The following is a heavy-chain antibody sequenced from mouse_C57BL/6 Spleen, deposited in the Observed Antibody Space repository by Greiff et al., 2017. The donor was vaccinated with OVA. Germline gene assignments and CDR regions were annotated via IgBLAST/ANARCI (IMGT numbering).Heavy chain of an antibody. Sequence: EVKLMESGGGLVNPGGSLKLSCAASGFTFSSYAMSWVRQTPEKRLEWVATISDGGSYTYYPDNVKGRFTISRDNAKNNLYLQMSHLKSEDTAMYYCARAVYYGSSPSFDYWGQGTTLTVSS. J-gene: IGHJ2*01. D-gene: IGHD1-1*01. CDR1: GFTFSSYA. V-gene: IGHV5-4*03. CDR2: ISDGGSYT. CDR3: ARAVYYGSSPSFDY.